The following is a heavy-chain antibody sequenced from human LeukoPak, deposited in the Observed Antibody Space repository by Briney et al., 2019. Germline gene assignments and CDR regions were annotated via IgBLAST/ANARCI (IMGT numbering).Heavy chain of an antibody. D-gene: IGHD2-2*01. CDR3: AREGYCSSTSCYAYSGHHDY. CDR2: ISSSSSTI. Sequence: GGSLRLSCAASGFTFSSYSMNWVRQAPGKGLEWVSYISSSSSTIYYADSVKGRFTISRDNAKNSLYLQMSSLRAEDTAVYYCAREGYCSSTSCYAYSGHHDYWGQGTLVTVSS. J-gene: IGHJ4*02. V-gene: IGHV3-48*01. CDR1: GFTFSSYS.